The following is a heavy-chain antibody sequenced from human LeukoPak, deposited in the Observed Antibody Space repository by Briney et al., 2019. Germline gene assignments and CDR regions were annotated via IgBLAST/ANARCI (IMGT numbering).Heavy chain of an antibody. CDR3: ASYRSPFDY. Sequence: PSETLSLTCTVSGGSISSYYWSWIRQPPGKGLEWIGYIYYSGSTYYNPSLKSRVTISVDTSKNQFSLKLSSMTAADTAVYYCASYRSPFDYWGQGTLVTVSS. J-gene: IGHJ4*02. CDR2: IYYSGST. D-gene: IGHD4-11*01. V-gene: IGHV4-59*08. CDR1: GGSISSYY.